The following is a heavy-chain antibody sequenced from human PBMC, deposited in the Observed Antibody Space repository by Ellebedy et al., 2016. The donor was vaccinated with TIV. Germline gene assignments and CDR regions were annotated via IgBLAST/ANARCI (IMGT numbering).Heavy chain of an antibody. CDR3: ARIVVDYYFDY. J-gene: IGHJ4*02. CDR2: IYYSGST. CDR1: GGSISSSSYY. Sequence: SETLSLXXTVSGGSISSSSYYWGWIRQPPGKGLEWIGSIYYSGSTYYNPSLKSRVTISVDTSKNQFSLKLSSVTAADTAVYYCARIVVDYYFDYWGQGTLVTVSS. D-gene: IGHD3-22*01. V-gene: IGHV4-39*01.